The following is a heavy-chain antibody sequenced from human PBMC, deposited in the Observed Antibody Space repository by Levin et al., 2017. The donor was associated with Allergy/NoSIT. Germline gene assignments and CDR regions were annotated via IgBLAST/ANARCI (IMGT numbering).Heavy chain of an antibody. Sequence: GGSLRLSCAASGFTFSSYGMHWVRQAPGKGLEWVAVISYDGSNKYYADSVKGRFTISRDNSKNTLYLQMNSLRAEDTAVYYCAKDRGIVGATIEWGQGTLVTVSS. V-gene: IGHV3-30*18. CDR1: GFTFSSYG. CDR2: ISYDGSNK. D-gene: IGHD1-26*01. CDR3: AKDRGIVGATIE. J-gene: IGHJ4*02.